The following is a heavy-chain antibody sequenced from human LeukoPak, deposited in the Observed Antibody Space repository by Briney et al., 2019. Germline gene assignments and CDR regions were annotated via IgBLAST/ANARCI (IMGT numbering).Heavy chain of an antibody. V-gene: IGHV3-7*05. Sequence: GGSLRLSCVASGFTFRSFWMSWVRQAPGKGLEWVANIRDDGREIHYVDSVKGRFTISRVHSKNTLYLQMNSLRADDTAVYYCAKAHCSSTSCSRADNWGQGTLVTVSS. D-gene: IGHD2-2*01. CDR1: GFTFRSFW. CDR2: IRDDGREI. CDR3: AKAHCSSTSCSRADN. J-gene: IGHJ4*02.